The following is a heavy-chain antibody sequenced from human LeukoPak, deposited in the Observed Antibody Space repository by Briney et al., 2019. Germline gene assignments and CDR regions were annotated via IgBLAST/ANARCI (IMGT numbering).Heavy chain of an antibody. CDR3: AKALARFGELPLPYRMDV. D-gene: IGHD3-10*01. Sequence: GGSLRLSCAASGFTFSSYAMSWVRQAPGKGLEWVSAISGSGGSTYYADSVKGRFTISRDNSKNTLYLQMNSLRAEDTAVYYCAKALARFGELPLPYRMDVWGQGTTVTVSS. CDR1: GFTFSSYA. CDR2: ISGSGGST. J-gene: IGHJ6*02. V-gene: IGHV3-23*01.